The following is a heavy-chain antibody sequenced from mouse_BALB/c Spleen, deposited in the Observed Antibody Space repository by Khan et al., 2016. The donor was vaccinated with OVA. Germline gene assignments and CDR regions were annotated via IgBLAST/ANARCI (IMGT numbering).Heavy chain of an antibody. CDR1: GFTFSSYS. CDR3: ASHLTGSFAY. J-gene: IGHJ3*01. CDR2: MSSGGDYT. Sequence: EVELVESGGDLVKPGGSLKLSCAASGFTFSSYSMSWVRQIPDKRLEWVATMSSGGDYTYYPDSVTGRFTISRDNAKNTLYLQMSSLMTEYTAMYYCASHLTGSFAYWGQGTLVTVSA. V-gene: IGHV5-6*01. D-gene: IGHD4-1*01.